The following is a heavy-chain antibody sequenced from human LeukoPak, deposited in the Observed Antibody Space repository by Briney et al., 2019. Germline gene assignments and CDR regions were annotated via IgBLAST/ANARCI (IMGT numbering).Heavy chain of an antibody. CDR1: GFAVSSNY. CDR2: IYTGGST. CDR3: AGSPRYYYGMDV. V-gene: IGHV3-53*01. Sequence: GGSLRLSCAASGFAVSSNYMSWVRQAPGKGLEWVSVIYTGGSTYYADSVKGRFTISRDNSKNTLYLQMNSLRAEDTAVYYCAGSPRYYYGMDVWGQGTTVTVSS. J-gene: IGHJ6*02. D-gene: IGHD3-10*01.